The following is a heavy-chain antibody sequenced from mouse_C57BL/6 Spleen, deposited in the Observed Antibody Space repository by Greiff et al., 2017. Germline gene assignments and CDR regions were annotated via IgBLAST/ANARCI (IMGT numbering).Heavy chain of an antibody. J-gene: IGHJ2*01. D-gene: IGHD1-1*01. CDR3: ASYYYDSSYRGYFDY. CDR1: GYTFTIYW. V-gene: IGHV1-72*01. CDR2: IDPNSGGT. Sequence: VQLQQPGAELVKPGASVKLSCKASGYTFTIYWMHWVKQRPGRGLEWIGRIDPNSGGTKYNEKFKSKATLTVDKPSSTAYMQLSSLTSEDSAVYYCASYYYDSSYRGYFDYWGQGTTLTVSS.